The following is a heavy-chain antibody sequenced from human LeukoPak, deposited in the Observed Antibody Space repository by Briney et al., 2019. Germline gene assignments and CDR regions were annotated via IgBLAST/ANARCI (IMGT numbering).Heavy chain of an antibody. D-gene: IGHD4/OR15-4a*01. CDR2: IYYSGST. Sequence: PSETLSLTCTVSGGSISSYYWSWIRQPPGKGLEWIGYIYYSGSTNYNPSLESRVTISVDTSKNQFSLKLSSVTAADTAVYYCARVVDYNAFDIWGQGTMVTVSS. CDR1: GGSISSYY. V-gene: IGHV4-59*01. CDR3: ARVVDYNAFDI. J-gene: IGHJ3*02.